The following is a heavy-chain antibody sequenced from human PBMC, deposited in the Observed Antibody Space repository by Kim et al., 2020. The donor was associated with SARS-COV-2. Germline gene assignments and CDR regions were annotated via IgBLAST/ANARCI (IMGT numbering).Heavy chain of an antibody. Sequence: GGSLRLSCAASGFTFSSYGMHWVRQAPGKGLEWVAVISYDGSNKYYADSVKGRFTISRDNSKNTLYLQMNSLRAEDTAVYYCAKDSGDYGDYDGMDVWGQGTTVTVSS. D-gene: IGHD4-17*01. CDR2: ISYDGSNK. CDR3: AKDSGDYGDYDGMDV. V-gene: IGHV3-30*18. CDR1: GFTFSSYG. J-gene: IGHJ6*02.